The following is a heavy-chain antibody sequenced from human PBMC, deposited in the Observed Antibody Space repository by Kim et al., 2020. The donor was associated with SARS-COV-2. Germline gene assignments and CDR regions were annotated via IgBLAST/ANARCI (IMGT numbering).Heavy chain of an antibody. J-gene: IGHJ4*02. D-gene: IGHD2-8*01. Sequence: SETLSLTCAVYGGSFSGYYWSWIRQPPGKGLEWIGEINHSGSTNYNPSLKSRVTISVDTSKNQFSLKLSSVTAADTAVYYCARGLSIWYAISGFDYWGQGTLVTVSS. V-gene: IGHV4-34*01. CDR2: INHSGST. CDR3: ARGLSIWYAISGFDY. CDR1: GGSFSGYY.